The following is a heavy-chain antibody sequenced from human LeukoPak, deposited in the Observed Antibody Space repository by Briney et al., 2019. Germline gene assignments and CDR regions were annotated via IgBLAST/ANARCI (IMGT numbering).Heavy chain of an antibody. Sequence: PGGSLRLSCAASGFTFSSYGMHWVRQAPGKGLEWVAVIWYDGSNKYYADSVKGRFTISRDNSKNTLYLQMNSLRAEDTAVYYCASSSWGGGAFDIWGQGTMATVPS. J-gene: IGHJ3*02. CDR1: GFTFSSYG. CDR2: IWYDGSNK. D-gene: IGHD2-15*01. V-gene: IGHV3-33*01. CDR3: ASSSWGGGAFDI.